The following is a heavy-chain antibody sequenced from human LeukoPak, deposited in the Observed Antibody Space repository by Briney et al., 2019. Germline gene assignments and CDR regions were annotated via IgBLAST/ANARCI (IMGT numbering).Heavy chain of an antibody. Sequence: GRSLRLSCAASGFTFSSYGMHWVRQAPGKGLEWVAVIGYDGSNKYYADSVKGRFTISRDNSKNTLYLQMNSLRAEDTAVYYCAKAESYYYYMDVWGKGTTVTVSS. CDR1: GFTFSSYG. CDR2: IGYDGSNK. V-gene: IGHV3-33*06. CDR3: AKAESYYYYMDV. J-gene: IGHJ6*03. D-gene: IGHD3-10*01.